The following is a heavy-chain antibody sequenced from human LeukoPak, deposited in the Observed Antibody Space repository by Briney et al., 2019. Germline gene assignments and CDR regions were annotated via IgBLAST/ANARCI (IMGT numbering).Heavy chain of an antibody. J-gene: IGHJ1*01. V-gene: IGHV1-3*04. D-gene: IGHD3-22*01. CDR3: ARVPLHDASGRYYPH. Sequence: ASVKVSCKTSGYTFTNYGMHLVRQAPGQSLEWMGWINTGNGNTKSSQKFQDRVALTRDTSASTDYMELNSLSSEDTAVYYCARVPLHDASGRYYPHWGQGTLVTVSS. CDR2: INTGNGNT. CDR1: GYTFTNYG.